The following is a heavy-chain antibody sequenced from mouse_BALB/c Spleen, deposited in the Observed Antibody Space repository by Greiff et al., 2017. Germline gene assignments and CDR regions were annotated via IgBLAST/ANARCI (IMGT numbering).Heavy chain of an antibody. V-gene: IGHV5-4*02. Sequence: EVKLMESGGGLVKPGGSLKLSCAASGFTFSDYYMYWVRQTPEKRLEWVATISDGGSYTYYPDSVKGRFTISRDNAKNNLYLQMSSLKSEDTAMYYCARDRGSGDFDYWGQGTTLTVSS. J-gene: IGHJ2*01. CDR2: ISDGGSYT. CDR3: ARDRGSGDFDY. CDR1: GFTFSDYY.